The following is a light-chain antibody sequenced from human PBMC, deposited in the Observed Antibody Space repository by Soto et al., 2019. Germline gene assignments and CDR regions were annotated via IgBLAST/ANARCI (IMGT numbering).Light chain of an antibody. J-gene: IGKJ5*01. CDR2: AAS. Sequence: DIQMTQSPSSLSAVVGDRVTITCRTSQSIRSYLNWYQQKSGKAPKLLISAASNLQSGVPYRFSGSGSGTDFTLTISSPQPEDVATYYCQHSHSTPRITFGQGTRLEIK. CDR3: QHSHSTPRIT. CDR1: QSIRSY. V-gene: IGKV1-39*01.